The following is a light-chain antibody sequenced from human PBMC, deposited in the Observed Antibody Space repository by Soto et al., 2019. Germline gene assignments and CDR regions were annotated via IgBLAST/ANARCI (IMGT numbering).Light chain of an antibody. Sequence: QSVLTQPASVSGSPGQSITISCSGTRSDIGSYNYVAWYQQFPGKTPKILIYRVSTRPSGVSRRFAGAKSGNTTALTISGLQAEDEADYYCIPYTGSSASYVFGRGTKVTVL. J-gene: IGLJ6*01. V-gene: IGLV2-14*01. CDR1: RSDIGSYNY. CDR2: RVS. CDR3: IPYTGSSASYV.